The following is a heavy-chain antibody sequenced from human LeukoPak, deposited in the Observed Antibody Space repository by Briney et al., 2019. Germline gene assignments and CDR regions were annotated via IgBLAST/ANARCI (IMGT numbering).Heavy chain of an antibody. CDR1: GFTFSTYW. J-gene: IGHJ4*02. CDR2: IKEDGSET. CDR3: GRDSFETDIDY. D-gene: IGHD1-14*01. Sequence: GGSLRLSCAASGFTFSTYWMSWVRQAPGKGLELVANIKEDGSETYYVDSLRGRFTISRDNLKNSLYLQINSLRAEDTAVYYCGRDSFETDIDYWGQGTLVTVSS. V-gene: IGHV3-7*01.